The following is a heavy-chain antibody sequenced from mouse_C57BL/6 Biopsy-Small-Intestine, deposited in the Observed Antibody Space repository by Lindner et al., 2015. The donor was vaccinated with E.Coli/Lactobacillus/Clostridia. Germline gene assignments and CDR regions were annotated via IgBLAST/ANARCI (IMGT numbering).Heavy chain of an antibody. Sequence: VQLQESGPELVKPGASVKISCKASGYSFTDYNMNWVKQSNGKSLEWIGVINPNYGTTSYNQKFKGKATLTVDQSSSTACMQLNSLTSEDSAVYYCARSGGYYGYYAMDYWGQGTSVTVSS. CDR2: INPNYGTT. CDR3: ARSGGYYGYYAMDY. J-gene: IGHJ4*01. CDR1: GYSFTDYN. V-gene: IGHV1-39*01. D-gene: IGHD1-1*01.